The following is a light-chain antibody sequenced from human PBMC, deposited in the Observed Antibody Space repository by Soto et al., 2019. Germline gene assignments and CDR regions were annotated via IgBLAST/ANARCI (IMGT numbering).Light chain of an antibody. Sequence: EIVLTQSPGTLSLSPGERATLSCGASQSVSNNLAWYHQKPGQAPRPLIYGASTRATGIPARFSGFGSGTEFTLTISSLQSEDFAVYYCHQYDDWPPVTFGGGTKVDIK. J-gene: IGKJ4*01. CDR3: HQYDDWPPVT. CDR2: GAS. V-gene: IGKV3-15*01. CDR1: QSVSNN.